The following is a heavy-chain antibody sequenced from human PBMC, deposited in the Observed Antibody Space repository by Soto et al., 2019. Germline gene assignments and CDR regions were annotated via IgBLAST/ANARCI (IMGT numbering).Heavy chain of an antibody. D-gene: IGHD6-19*01. CDR3: AKSLTGQWLATYYFDD. J-gene: IGHJ4*02. V-gene: IGHV3-23*01. CDR2: FSGGSGKT. CDR1: GFTFSPYA. Sequence: PGGSLRLSCVGSGFTFSPYAMTWVRQGPGKGLEWVATFSGGSGKTFYAESVKGRFTFSRDNSKNTLYLQMNSLRAEDTAVYYCAKSLTGQWLATYYFDDWGQGALVTVSS.